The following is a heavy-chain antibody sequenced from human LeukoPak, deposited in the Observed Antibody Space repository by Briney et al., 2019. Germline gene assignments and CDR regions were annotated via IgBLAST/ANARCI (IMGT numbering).Heavy chain of an antibody. CDR3: ARSPQTYYYYYYYMDV. CDR2: IYYSGST. CDR1: GGSISSYY. V-gene: IGHV4-59*01. Sequence: SETLSLTCTVSGGSISSYYWSWIRQPPGKGLEWIGYIYYSGSTNYNPSLKSRVTILVDTSKNQFSLKLSSVTAADTAVYYCARSPQTYYYYYYYMDVWGKGTTVTISS. J-gene: IGHJ6*03.